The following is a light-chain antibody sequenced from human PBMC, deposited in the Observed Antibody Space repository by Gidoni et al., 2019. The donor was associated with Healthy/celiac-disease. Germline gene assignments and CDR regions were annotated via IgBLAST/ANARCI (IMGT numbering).Light chain of an antibody. CDR3: SSYTSSSTPR. J-gene: IGLJ3*02. V-gene: IGLV2-14*01. CDR2: EVS. CDR1: SSDVGGYNY. Sequence: QSALTQPAYVSGSPGQSITISCTGTSSDVGGYNYVSWYPHQPGKAPKLMIYEVSNRPSGVSNRFSGSKSGNTASLTISWLQAEDEADYYCSSYTSSSTPRFVGGTKLTVL.